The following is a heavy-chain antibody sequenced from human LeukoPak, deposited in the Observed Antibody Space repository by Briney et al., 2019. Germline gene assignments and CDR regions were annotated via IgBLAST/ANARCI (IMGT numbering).Heavy chain of an antibody. CDR2: ISGGGGST. J-gene: IGHJ4*02. CDR3: ANSYTSSSRTPFDC. Sequence: QTGGSLRLSCAASGFTFSSYAMTWVRLAPGKGLEWVSAISGGGGSTYHADSVKGRFTISRDNSRNTLYLQMDSLRAEDTAVYYCANSYTSSSRTPFDCWGQGTLVTVSS. D-gene: IGHD6-6*01. V-gene: IGHV3-23*01. CDR1: GFTFSSYA.